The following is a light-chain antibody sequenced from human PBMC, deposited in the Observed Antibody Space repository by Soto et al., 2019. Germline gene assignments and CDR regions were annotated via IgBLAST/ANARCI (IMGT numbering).Light chain of an antibody. V-gene: IGKV1-13*02. CDR2: DAS. J-gene: IGKJ4*01. CDR3: QQYNSYPLT. CDR1: QGVSSA. Sequence: AIQLTQSPSSLSASVGDRVTITCRASQGVSSALAWYQQKPGKAPKLLISDASRLESGVPSRFSGSGSGTEYTLTISSLQPEDFASYYCQQYNSYPLTFGGGTKVEIK.